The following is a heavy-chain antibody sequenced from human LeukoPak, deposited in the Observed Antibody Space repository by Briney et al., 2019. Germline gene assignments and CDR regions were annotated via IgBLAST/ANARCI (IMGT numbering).Heavy chain of an antibody. CDR3: ARDRSPYGDYEGRAFDY. J-gene: IGHJ4*02. CDR2: FDPEDGET. D-gene: IGHD4-17*01. CDR1: GYTLTELS. V-gene: IGHV1-24*01. Sequence: ASVKVSCKVSGYTLTELSMHWVRQAPGKGLEWMGGFDPEDGETIYAQKFQGRVTMTRDTSISTAYMELSRLRSDDTAVYYCARDRSPYGDYEGRAFDYWGQGTLVTVSS.